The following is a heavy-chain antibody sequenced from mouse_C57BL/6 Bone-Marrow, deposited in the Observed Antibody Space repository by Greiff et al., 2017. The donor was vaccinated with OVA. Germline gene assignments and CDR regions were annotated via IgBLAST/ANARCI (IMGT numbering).Heavy chain of an antibody. CDR1: GYTFTDYY. Sequence: EVQLQQSGPVLVKPGASVKMSCKASGYTFTDYYMNWVKQSHGKSLEWIGVINPYNGGTSYNQKFKGKATLTVDKSSSTAYMELNSLTSEDSAVYYCARWHSNYRYYYAMDYWGQGTSVTVSS. CDR3: ARWHSNYRYYYAMDY. CDR2: INPYNGGT. J-gene: IGHJ4*01. V-gene: IGHV1-19*01. D-gene: IGHD2-5*01.